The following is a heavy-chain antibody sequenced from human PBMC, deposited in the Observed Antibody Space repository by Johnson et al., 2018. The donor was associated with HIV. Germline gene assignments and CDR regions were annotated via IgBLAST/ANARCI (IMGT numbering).Heavy chain of an antibody. CDR1: RFTFSSYW. Sequence: VQLVESGGGLVQPGGSLRLSCAASRFTFSSYWMHWVRQAPGKGLVWVSRINSDGSSTTYADSVKGRFTISRDNAKNTLYLQMNSLRAEDTAMYFCARGGAFHAFDIWGQGTMVTVSS. CDR2: INSDGSST. CDR3: ARGGAFHAFDI. D-gene: IGHD3-3*02. V-gene: IGHV3-74*02. J-gene: IGHJ3*02.